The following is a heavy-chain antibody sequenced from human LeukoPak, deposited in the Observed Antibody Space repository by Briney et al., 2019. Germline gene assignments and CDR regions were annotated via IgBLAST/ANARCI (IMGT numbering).Heavy chain of an antibody. CDR2: IYYSGST. J-gene: IGHJ4*02. D-gene: IGHD3-22*01. CDR3: ARGPGTYYYDSSGYYAFDY. CDR1: GGSISSYY. Sequence: PSETLSLTCTVSGGSISSYYWSWIRQPPGKGLEWIGYIYYSGSTNYNPSLKSRVTISVDTSKNQFSLKLSSVTAADTAVYYCARGPGTYYYDSSGYYAFDYWGQGTLVTVSS. V-gene: IGHV4-59*08.